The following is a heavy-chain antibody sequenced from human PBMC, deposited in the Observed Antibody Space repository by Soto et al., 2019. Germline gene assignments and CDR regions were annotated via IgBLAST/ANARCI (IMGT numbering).Heavy chain of an antibody. CDR1: GFTFSSYS. CDR2: ISSSSSYI. CDR3: ARDTGDMGYFDL. V-gene: IGHV3-21*01. Sequence: EVQLVESGGGLVKPGGSLRLSCAASGFTFSSYSVNWVRQAPGKGLEWVSSISSSSSYIYYADSVKGRFTISRDNAKNSLYVQMNSLSAEDTAVYYCARDTGDMGYFDLWGRGTLVTVSS. J-gene: IGHJ2*01. D-gene: IGHD7-27*01.